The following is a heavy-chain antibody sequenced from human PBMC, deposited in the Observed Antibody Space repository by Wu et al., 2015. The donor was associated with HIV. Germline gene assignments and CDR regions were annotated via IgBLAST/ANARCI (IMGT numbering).Heavy chain of an antibody. CDR2: INPXSGXT. J-gene: IGHJ4*02. CDR3: AREPNLVDMDYKWVTT. D-gene: IGHD4-17*01. CDR1: GYTFTGYY. Sequence: QVQLVQSGAEVKKPGASVKVSCKASGYTFTGYYMHWVRQAPGQGLEWMGWINPXSGXTNYAQNFQGRVTMTRDTSISTAYMELSRLRSDDTAVYYCAREPNLVDMDYKWVTTWGQGTLVTVSS. V-gene: IGHV1-2*02.